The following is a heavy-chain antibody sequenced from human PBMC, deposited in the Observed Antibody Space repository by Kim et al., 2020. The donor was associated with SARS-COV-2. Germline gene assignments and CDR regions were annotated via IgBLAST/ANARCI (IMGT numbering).Heavy chain of an antibody. CDR3: ARAPIVVVPAAITPRRNWFDP. CDR2: INHSGST. Sequence: SETLSLTCAVYGGSFSGYYWSWIRQPPGKGLEWIGEINHSGSTNYNPSLKSRVTISVDTSKNQFSLKLSSVTAADTAVYYCARAPIVVVPAAITPRRNWFDPWGQGTLVTVSS. J-gene: IGHJ5*02. CDR1: GGSFSGYY. V-gene: IGHV4-34*01. D-gene: IGHD2-2*02.